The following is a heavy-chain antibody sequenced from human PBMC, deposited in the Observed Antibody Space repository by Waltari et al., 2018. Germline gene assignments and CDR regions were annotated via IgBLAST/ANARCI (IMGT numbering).Heavy chain of an antibody. CDR3: ARKRIIAVADYGMDV. Sequence: QVQLQESGPGLVKPSETLSLTCAVSGYSISSCYYWGWIRQPPGKGLEWIGSIYHSGSTYYNPSLKSRVTISVDTSKNQFSLKLSSVTAADTAVYYCARKRIIAVADYGMDVWGQGTTVTVSS. CDR1: GYSISSCYY. J-gene: IGHJ6*02. V-gene: IGHV4-38-2*01. CDR2: IYHSGST. D-gene: IGHD6-19*01.